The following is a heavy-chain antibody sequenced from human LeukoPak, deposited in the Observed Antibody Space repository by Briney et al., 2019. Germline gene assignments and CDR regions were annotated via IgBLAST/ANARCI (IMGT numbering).Heavy chain of an antibody. Sequence: GASVKVSCKASGYTFTSYGISWVRQAPGQGLEWMGWISAYNGNTNYAQKLQGRVTMTTDTSTSTAYMELRSLGSDDTAVYYCARVPPFCSGGDCYYWYFDLWGRGTLVTVSS. CDR2: ISAYNGNT. V-gene: IGHV1-18*01. J-gene: IGHJ2*01. D-gene: IGHD2-21*02. CDR1: GYTFTSYG. CDR3: ARVPPFCSGGDCYYWYFDL.